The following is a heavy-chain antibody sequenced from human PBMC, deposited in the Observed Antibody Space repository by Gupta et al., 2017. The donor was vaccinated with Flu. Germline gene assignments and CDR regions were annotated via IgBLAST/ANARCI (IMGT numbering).Heavy chain of an antibody. J-gene: IGHJ4*02. V-gene: IGHV3-33*01. CDR2: IWYDGSNK. CDR3: ARDQTLECDYFDY. Sequence: RQAPGKGLEWVAVIWYDGSNKYYADSVKGRFTISRDNSKNTLYLQMNSLRAEDTAVYYCARDQTLECDYFDYWGQGTLVTVSS. D-gene: IGHD1-1*01.